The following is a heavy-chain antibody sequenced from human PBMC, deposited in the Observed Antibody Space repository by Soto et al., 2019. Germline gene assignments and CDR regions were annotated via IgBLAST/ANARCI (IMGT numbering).Heavy chain of an antibody. CDR3: AREGWLQRGYGMDV. CDR1: GFTFSSYS. CDR2: ISSSSSYI. V-gene: IGHV3-21*01. Sequence: EVQLVESGGGLVKPGGSLRLSCAASGFTFSSYSMNWVRQAPGKGLEWVSSISSSSSYIYYADSVKGRFTISRDNAQNSLYLQLNSLRAEDTAVYYRAREGWLQRGYGMDVWGQGTTVTVSS. J-gene: IGHJ6*02. D-gene: IGHD5-18*01.